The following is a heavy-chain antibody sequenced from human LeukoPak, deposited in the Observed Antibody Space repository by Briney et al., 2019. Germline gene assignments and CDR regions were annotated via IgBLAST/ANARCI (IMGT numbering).Heavy chain of an antibody. V-gene: IGHV3-74*01. Sequence: GGSLRLSCADSEFTFSNHWMHWARQVPGKGLVWVSRINSDGSSTSYADSVKGRFTISRDNAKNTLYLQMNSLRAEDTAVYYCAREKSAWDAPDAFDLWGQGTMVTVSS. CDR3: AREKSAWDAPDAFDL. CDR1: EFTFSNHW. J-gene: IGHJ3*01. D-gene: IGHD1-26*01. CDR2: INSDGSST.